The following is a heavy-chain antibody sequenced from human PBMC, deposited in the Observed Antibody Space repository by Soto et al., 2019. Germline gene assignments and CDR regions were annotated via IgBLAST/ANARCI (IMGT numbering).Heavy chain of an antibody. CDR1: GFTVSSNY. V-gene: IGHV3-53*01. CDR2: IYTGGST. D-gene: IGHD1-26*01. CDR3: ASRKWELLPLGAFDI. Sequence: PGGSLRLSCAASGFTVSSNYMSWVRQAPGKGLEWVSVIYTGGSTYYADSVKGRFIISRDNSKNTLYLQMNSPRAEDTAVYYCASRKWELLPLGAFDIWGQGTMVTVSS. J-gene: IGHJ3*02.